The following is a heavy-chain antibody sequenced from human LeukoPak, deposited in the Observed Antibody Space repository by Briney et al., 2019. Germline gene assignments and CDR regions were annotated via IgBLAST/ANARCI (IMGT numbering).Heavy chain of an antibody. Sequence: PGGSLRLSCAASGFTFSSYWMHWVRQAPGKGLAWVSRINSDASSTAYADSVKGRFTISRDNAKSTLYLQMNSLRAEDTAVYYCARFQGYGSGSNWGQGTLVTVSS. CDR1: GFTFSSYW. J-gene: IGHJ4*02. CDR2: INSDASST. D-gene: IGHD3-10*01. V-gene: IGHV3-74*01. CDR3: ARFQGYGSGSN.